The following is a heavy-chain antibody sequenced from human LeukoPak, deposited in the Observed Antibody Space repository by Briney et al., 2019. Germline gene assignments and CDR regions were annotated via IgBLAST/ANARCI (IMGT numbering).Heavy chain of an antibody. CDR2: VYHSGSS. Sequence: SETLSLTCAVYGGSFSGYYWGWIRQSPGKGLEWFGIVYHSGSSYYNPSLKSRVTISVDTSKNQFSLKLSSVTTADTAVYYCARHRVGYDFWSGYFDYWGQGTLVTVSS. V-gene: IGHV4-34*01. CDR3: ARHRVGYDFWSGYFDY. J-gene: IGHJ4*02. CDR1: GGSFSGYY. D-gene: IGHD3-3*01.